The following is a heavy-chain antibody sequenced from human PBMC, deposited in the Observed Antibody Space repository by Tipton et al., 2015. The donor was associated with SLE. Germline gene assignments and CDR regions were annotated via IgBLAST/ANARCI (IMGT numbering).Heavy chain of an antibody. Sequence: TLSLTCTVSGDSISTYYWSWIRQPAGKGLEWIGRIYTSGSSNYNPSLKSRVTMSVVTSKNQFSLKLRSVTAADTAVYYCARDGGEAAAGIFNWFDPWGQGTLVTVSS. V-gene: IGHV4-4*07. CDR3: ARDGGEAAAGIFNWFDP. D-gene: IGHD6-13*01. CDR1: GDSISTYY. J-gene: IGHJ5*02. CDR2: IYTSGSS.